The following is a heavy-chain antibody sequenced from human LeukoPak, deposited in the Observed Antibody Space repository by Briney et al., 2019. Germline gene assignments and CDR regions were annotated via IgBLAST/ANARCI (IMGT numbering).Heavy chain of an antibody. Sequence: ASVKVSCKASGYTFTSYGISWVRQAPGQGLEWMGWISAYNGNTNYAQKLQGRVTITTDTSTSTAYMELRSLRSDDTAVYYCARVSVAYYDGSGYYPDYWGQGTLVTVSS. V-gene: IGHV1-18*01. CDR3: ARVSVAYYDGSGYYPDY. CDR2: ISAYNGNT. D-gene: IGHD3-22*01. J-gene: IGHJ4*02. CDR1: GYTFTSYG.